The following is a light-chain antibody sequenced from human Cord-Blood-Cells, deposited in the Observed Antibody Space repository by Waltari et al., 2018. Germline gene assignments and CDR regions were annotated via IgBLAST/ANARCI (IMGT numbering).Light chain of an antibody. CDR2: DVS. CDR3: QQRSNWPIT. J-gene: IGKJ5*01. V-gene: IGKV3-11*01. Sequence: EIVLTQSPATLSLSPGERATLSCRASQSVSSYLAWYQQKPGQAPRLLIYDVSNRATGITARFSGSGSGTDFTLTISSLEPEDFAVYYCQQRSNWPITFGQGTRLEIK. CDR1: QSVSSY.